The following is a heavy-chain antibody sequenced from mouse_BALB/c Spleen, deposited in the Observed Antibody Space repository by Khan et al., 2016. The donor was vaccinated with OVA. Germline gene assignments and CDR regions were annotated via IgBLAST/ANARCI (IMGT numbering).Heavy chain of an antibody. D-gene: IGHD2-1*01. CDR2: ISSGSSII. CDR3: ARSGGNFHWYFDV. V-gene: IGHV5-17*02. Sequence: DVKLVESGGGLVQPGGSRKLSCAVSGFTFSSFGMHWVRQAPKKGLEWVAYISSGSSIIYYVDTVKGRFTISRDNPKNTLFLQMTSLRSEDTAMYCCARSGGNFHWYFDVWGAGTSVTVSS. CDR1: GFTFSSFG. J-gene: IGHJ1*01.